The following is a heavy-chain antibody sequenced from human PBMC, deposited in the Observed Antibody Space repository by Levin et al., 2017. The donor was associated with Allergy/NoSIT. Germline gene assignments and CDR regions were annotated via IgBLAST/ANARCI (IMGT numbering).Heavy chain of an antibody. CDR2: IYHSGST. D-gene: IGHD3-16*01. CDR1: GGSISSSNW. J-gene: IGHJ4*02. Sequence: SETLSLTCAVSGGSISSSNWWSWVRQPPGKGLEWIGEIYHSGSTNYNPSLKSRVTISVDKSKNQFSLKLSSVTAADTAVYYCARGDDYIWGSYAYWGQGTLVTVSS. V-gene: IGHV4-4*02. CDR3: ARGDDYIWGSYAY.